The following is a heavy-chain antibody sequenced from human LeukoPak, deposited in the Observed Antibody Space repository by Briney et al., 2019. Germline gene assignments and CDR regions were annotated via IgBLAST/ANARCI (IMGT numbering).Heavy chain of an antibody. Sequence: GGSLRLSCAASGFTFSSYAMHWVRHAPGKGLGWVSGISWNSGSIGYADSVKGRFTISRDNAKNSLYLQMNSLRAEDTALYYCAKDMALYSSGWHPLDYWGQGTLVTVSS. CDR3: AKDMALYSSGWHPLDY. J-gene: IGHJ4*02. CDR2: ISWNSGSI. D-gene: IGHD6-19*01. V-gene: IGHV3-9*01. CDR1: GFTFSSYA.